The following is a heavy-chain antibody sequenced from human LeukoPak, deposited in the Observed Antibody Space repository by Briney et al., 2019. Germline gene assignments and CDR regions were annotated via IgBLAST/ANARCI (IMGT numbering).Heavy chain of an antibody. V-gene: IGHV3-66*01. CDR3: AKKNGYDYFDK. D-gene: IGHD5-12*01. CDR2: IYSGGST. CDR1: GFTVSSNY. J-gene: IGHJ4*02. Sequence: GGSLRLSCAASGFTVSSNYMSWVRQAPGKGLEWVSVIYSGGSTYYADSVKGRFTISRDNSKNTLYLQMNSLRAEDTAVYFCAKKNGYDYFDKWGQGTLVAVSS.